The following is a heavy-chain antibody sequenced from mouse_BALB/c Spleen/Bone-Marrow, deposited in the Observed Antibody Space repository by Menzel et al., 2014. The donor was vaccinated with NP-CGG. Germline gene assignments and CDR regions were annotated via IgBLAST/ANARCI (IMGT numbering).Heavy chain of an antibody. J-gene: IGHJ2*01. Sequence: EVKLVESGGGLVQPGGSLKLSCAASGFTFSNYGVSWVRQTPDKRLELVATINGNGGSTYYPDSVKGRFTISRDTAKNTLYLQMSSLKSEETAMYYCARGNYGNYVDYFDFWGQGTTLTVSS. CDR3: ARGNYGNYVDYFDF. CDR2: INGNGGST. D-gene: IGHD2-1*01. V-gene: IGHV5-6-3*01. CDR1: GFTFSNYG.